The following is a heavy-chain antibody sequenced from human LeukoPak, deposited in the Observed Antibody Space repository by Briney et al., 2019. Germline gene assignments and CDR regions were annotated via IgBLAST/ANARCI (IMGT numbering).Heavy chain of an antibody. Sequence: CINPNSGGTNYAQKFQGRVTMTRDTSISTAYMELSRLRSDDTAVYYCARASYYDFWSGYDYWGQGTLVTVSS. CDR3: ARASYYDFWSGYDY. D-gene: IGHD3-3*01. CDR2: INPNSGGT. V-gene: IGHV1-2*02. J-gene: IGHJ4*02.